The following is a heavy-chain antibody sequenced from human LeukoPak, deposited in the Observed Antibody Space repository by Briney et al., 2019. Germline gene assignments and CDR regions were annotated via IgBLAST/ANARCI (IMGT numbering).Heavy chain of an antibody. Sequence: PSETLSLTCTVSGDSISSYYWSWIRQPPGKWLEWIGYIYYSGSTNYNPSLKSRVTISVDTSKKQFSLKLSSATAADTAVYYCARVLDLSKRGLDAFDIWGQGTMVTVSS. CDR2: IYYSGST. J-gene: IGHJ3*02. CDR1: GDSISSYY. V-gene: IGHV4-59*01. D-gene: IGHD3-16*01. CDR3: ARVLDLSKRGLDAFDI.